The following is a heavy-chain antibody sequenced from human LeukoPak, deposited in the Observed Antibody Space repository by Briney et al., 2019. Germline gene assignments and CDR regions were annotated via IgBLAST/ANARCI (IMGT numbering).Heavy chain of an antibody. CDR2: INPSGGST. J-gene: IGHJ6*02. CDR3: ARDELYYYDSSGRMDV. V-gene: IGHV1-46*01. D-gene: IGHD3-22*01. Sequence: GASVKVSCKASGYTFTSYYMHWVRQAPGQGLEWMGIINPSGGSTSYAQKFQGRVTMTRDTSTSTVYMELSSLRSEDTAVYYCARDELYYYDSSGRMDVWGQGTTVTVSS. CDR1: GYTFTSYY.